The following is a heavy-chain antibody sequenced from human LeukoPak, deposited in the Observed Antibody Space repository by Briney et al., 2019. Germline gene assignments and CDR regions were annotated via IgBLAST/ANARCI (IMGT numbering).Heavy chain of an antibody. V-gene: IGHV3-33*01. D-gene: IGHD2-21*02. CDR2: IWYDGSNK. Sequence: PGRSLRLSCAASGFTFSSHGMNWVRQAPGKGLEWVAVIWYDGSNKYYADSVKGRFTISRDNSKNMLYLQMNSLRDEDTAMYYCARWGDGKRFDYWGQGTLVTVSS. CDR1: GFTFSSHG. J-gene: IGHJ4*02. CDR3: ARWGDGKRFDY.